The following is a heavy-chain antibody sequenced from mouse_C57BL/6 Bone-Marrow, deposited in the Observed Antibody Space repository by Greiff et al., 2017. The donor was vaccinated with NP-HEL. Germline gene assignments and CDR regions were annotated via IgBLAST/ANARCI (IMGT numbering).Heavy chain of an antibody. CDR2: IYPRSGNT. V-gene: IGHV1-81*01. CDR1: GYTFTSYG. CDR3: ARFITTVRGWYFDV. J-gene: IGHJ1*03. Sequence: QVQLQQSGAELARPGASVKLSCKASGYTFTSYGISWVKQRTGQGLEWIGEIYPRSGNTYYNEKFKGKATLTADKSSSTAYMELRSLTSEDSAVYFCARFITTVRGWYFDVWGTGTTVTVSS. D-gene: IGHD1-1*01.